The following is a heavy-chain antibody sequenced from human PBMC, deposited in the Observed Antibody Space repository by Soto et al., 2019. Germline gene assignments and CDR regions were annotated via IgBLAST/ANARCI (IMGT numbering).Heavy chain of an antibody. Sequence: QVQLVESGGGVVQPGRSLRLSCAASGFTFSSYGMHWVRQAPGKGLEWVAVISYDGSNKYYADSVTGRFTISRDNSKNTLYLKMISLRAEDTAVYYCAKDTLALEGWFAPWGQGTLVTVSS. CDR2: ISYDGSNK. CDR1: GFTFSSYG. V-gene: IGHV3-30*18. D-gene: IGHD5-12*01. CDR3: AKDTLALEGWFAP. J-gene: IGHJ5*02.